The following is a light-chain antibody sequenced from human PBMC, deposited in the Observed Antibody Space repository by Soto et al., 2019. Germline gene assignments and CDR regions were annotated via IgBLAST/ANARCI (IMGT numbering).Light chain of an antibody. CDR2: DVS. J-gene: IGLJ1*01. CDR3: SSYTGSSTLVV. CDR1: SSDVGGYNY. V-gene: IGLV2-14*01. Sequence: QSALTQPASVSGSPGQSITISCTGTSSDVGGYNYVSWCQQHPGKAPKLMIYDVSNRPSGVSNRFSGSKSGNTASLTISGLQAEEEADYYCSSYTGSSTLVVFGTGTKLTVL.